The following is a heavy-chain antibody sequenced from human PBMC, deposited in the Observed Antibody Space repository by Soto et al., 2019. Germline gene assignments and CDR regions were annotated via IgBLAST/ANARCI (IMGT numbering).Heavy chain of an antibody. CDR2: INPSGGST. D-gene: IGHD2-8*01. CDR1: GYTFTSYY. J-gene: IGHJ3*02. CDR3: ARSRLMVYDAFDI. V-gene: IGHV1-46*01. Sequence: QVQLVQSGAEVKKPGASMKVSCKASGYTFTSYYMHWVRQAPGQGLEWMGVINPSGGSTSYAQKSQGRVTMTRDTSTSTVYMKLSSLRSEDTAVYYCARSRLMVYDAFDIWGQGTMVTVSS.